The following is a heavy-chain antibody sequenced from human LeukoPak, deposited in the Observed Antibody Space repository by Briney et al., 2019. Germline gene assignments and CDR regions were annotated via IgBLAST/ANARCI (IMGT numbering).Heavy chain of an antibody. D-gene: IGHD3-22*01. V-gene: IGHV4-59*01. CDR1: GGSISSYY. Sequence: SETLSLTCTVSGGSISSYYWNWIRQPPGKGLEWIGYICYSGYTYYNPSLKSRVTISLDTSKNQFSLKLSSVTAADTAVYYCARDDYYDSVGYYSGFDYWGQGTLVTVSS. J-gene: IGHJ4*02. CDR2: ICYSGYT. CDR3: ARDDYYDSVGYYSGFDY.